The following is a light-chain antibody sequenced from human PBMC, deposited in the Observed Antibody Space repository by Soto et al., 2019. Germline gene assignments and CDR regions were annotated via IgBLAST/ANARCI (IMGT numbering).Light chain of an antibody. CDR3: CSYAPSRTLL. Sequence: HSALTQPASVSESPGQSITISCTGTSSDVGTYNLVTWYQQHPGKAPKLIIYEGNKRPSGVSNRFSASKSGNTASLTISGLLAEDEADYYCCSYAPSRTLLFGGGTKLTVL. CDR1: SSDVGTYNL. CDR2: EGN. J-gene: IGLJ2*01. V-gene: IGLV2-23*01.